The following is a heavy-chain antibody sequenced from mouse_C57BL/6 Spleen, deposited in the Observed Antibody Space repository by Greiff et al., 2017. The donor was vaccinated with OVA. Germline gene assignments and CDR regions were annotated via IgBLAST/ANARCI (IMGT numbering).Heavy chain of an antibody. Sequence: EVKLVESGGGLVQPGGSLSLSCAASGFTFTDYYMSWVRQPPGKALEWLGFIRNKANGYTTEYSASVKGRFTISRDNSQSILYLQMNALRAEDSATYYCARSSHYYGSPHWYFDVWGTGTTVTVSS. CDR2: IRNKANGYTT. D-gene: IGHD1-1*01. CDR1: GFTFTDYY. CDR3: ARSSHYYGSPHWYFDV. J-gene: IGHJ1*03. V-gene: IGHV7-3*01.